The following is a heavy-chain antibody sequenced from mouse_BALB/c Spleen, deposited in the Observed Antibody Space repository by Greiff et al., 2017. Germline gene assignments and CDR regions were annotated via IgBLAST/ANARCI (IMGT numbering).Heavy chain of an antibody. CDR2: IYPGGGYT. D-gene: IGHD2-3*01. CDR3: ATYDYYDY. V-gene: IGHV1-63*02. Sequence: VQLQHSGAELVRPGTSVKISCKASGYTFTNYWLGWVKQRPGHGLAWIGDIYPGGGYTNYNEKFKGKATLTADTSSSTAYMQLSSLTSEDSAVYFCATYDYYDYWGQGTTLTVSS. J-gene: IGHJ2*01. CDR1: GYTFTNYW.